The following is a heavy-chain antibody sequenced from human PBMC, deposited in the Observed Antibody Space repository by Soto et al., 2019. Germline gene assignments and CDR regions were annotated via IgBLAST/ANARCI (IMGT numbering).Heavy chain of an antibody. J-gene: IGHJ4*02. CDR2: IIPMFGKA. Sequence: EASVKVSCKASGGTFSRYAISWVRQAPGQGLEWMGGIIPMFGKANYAQKFQGRVTITADESTSTGYMELRSLRSEDTAVYYCARDGTLYDSSGYYYLYWGQGTLVTVSS. CDR3: ARDGTLYDSSGYYYLY. D-gene: IGHD3-22*01. CDR1: GGTFSRYA. V-gene: IGHV1-69*13.